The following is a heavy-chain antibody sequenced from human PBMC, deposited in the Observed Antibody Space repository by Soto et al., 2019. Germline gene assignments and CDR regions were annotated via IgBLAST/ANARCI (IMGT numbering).Heavy chain of an antibody. CDR3: ARGTSTYDFWSGYYPWFDY. J-gene: IGHJ4*02. CDR2: IYHSGST. Sequence: QVQLQESGPGLVKPSQTLSLTCTVSGGSISSGGYYWSWIRQHPGKGLEWIGYIYHSGSTYYNPSLKSRVTISVDRSKNQFSLKLSSVTAADTAVYYCARGTSTYDFWSGYYPWFDYWGQGTLVTVSS. CDR1: GGSISSGGYY. D-gene: IGHD3-3*01. V-gene: IGHV4-31*03.